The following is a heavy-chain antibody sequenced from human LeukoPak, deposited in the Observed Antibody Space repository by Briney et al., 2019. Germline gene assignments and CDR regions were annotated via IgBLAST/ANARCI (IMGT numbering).Heavy chain of an antibody. J-gene: IGHJ2*01. D-gene: IGHD6-6*01. Sequence: GGSLRLSCAASGFTFSNHAMSWVRQAPGKGLEWVCAISGSGGTTYYADSVKGRFTVSRDNSKNTLYLQMNSLRAEDTAVYYCAKGGIMQSSSPGLQYFDLWGRGTLVSVSS. CDR2: ISGSGGTT. V-gene: IGHV3-23*01. CDR1: GFTFSNHA. CDR3: AKGGIMQSSSPGLQYFDL.